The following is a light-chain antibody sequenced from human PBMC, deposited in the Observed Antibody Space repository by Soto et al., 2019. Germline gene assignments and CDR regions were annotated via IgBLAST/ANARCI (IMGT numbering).Light chain of an antibody. Sequence: EIVLTQSPATLSLSPGERATLSCRASQSVSSYLAWYRQKPGQAPRLLIYDASNRATGIPARFSGSGSGTDFTLTISSLEPEDFAVYYCQQRSNWGLTFGGGTKV. CDR1: QSVSSY. V-gene: IGKV3-11*01. J-gene: IGKJ4*01. CDR3: QQRSNWGLT. CDR2: DAS.